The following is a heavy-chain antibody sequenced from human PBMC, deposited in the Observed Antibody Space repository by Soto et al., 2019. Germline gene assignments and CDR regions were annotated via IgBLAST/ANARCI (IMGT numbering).Heavy chain of an antibody. CDR1: EFTFNNYA. CDR3: AKVESYDFWGGYDYYDYSHYGMDV. D-gene: IGHD3-3*01. V-gene: IGHV3-23*01. Sequence: GGSLRLSCAASEFTFNNYAMTWVRQTPGKGLEWVAGISGPGGRTYYADSVKGRFTISRDNSKNTLFLQMNGLRGEDTAVYYCAKVESYDFWGGYDYYDYSHYGMDVWGQGTTVTVSS. CDR2: ISGPGGRT. J-gene: IGHJ6*02.